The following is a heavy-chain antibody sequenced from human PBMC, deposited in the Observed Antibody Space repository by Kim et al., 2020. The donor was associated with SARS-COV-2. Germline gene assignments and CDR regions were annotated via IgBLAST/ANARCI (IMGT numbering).Heavy chain of an antibody. CDR3: ASAHQGSYYYGIDG. Sequence: GGSLRLSCAASGFTFSSYAMHWVRQAPGKGLEWVAVISYDGSNKYYADSVKGRFTISRDNSKNTLYLQMNSLRAEDTAVYYCASAHQGSYYYGIDGWGEG. CDR1: GFTFSSYA. CDR2: ISYDGSNK. V-gene: IGHV3-30*04. J-gene: IGHJ6*02.